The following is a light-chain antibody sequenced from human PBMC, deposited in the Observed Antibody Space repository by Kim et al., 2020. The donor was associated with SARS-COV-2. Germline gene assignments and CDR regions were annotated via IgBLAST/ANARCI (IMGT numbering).Light chain of an antibody. CDR3: QAWDSSTVV. V-gene: IGLV3-1*01. CDR2: QDT. CDR1: KLGDKY. Sequence: VSPGKKASITGSGDKLGDKYACWYQQKPGQSPVLVIYQDTKRPSGIPERFSGSNSGNTATLTISGTQAMDEADYYCQAWDSSTVVFGGGTKLTVL. J-gene: IGLJ2*01.